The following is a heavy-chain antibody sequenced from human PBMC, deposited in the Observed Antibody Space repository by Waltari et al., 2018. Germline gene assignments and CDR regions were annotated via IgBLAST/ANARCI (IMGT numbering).Heavy chain of an antibody. V-gene: IGHV4-59*01. CDR2: IYYSGST. Sequence: QVQLQESGPGLVKPSETLSLTCTVSGGSISSYYWSWIRQPPGKGLEWIGYIYYSGSTNYNPSLKSRVTISGDTSKNQFSLKLSSVTAADTAVYYCARDRPINHHSSGWYVEESDAFDIWGQGTMVTVSS. CDR1: GGSISSYY. CDR3: ARDRPINHHSSGWYVEESDAFDI. J-gene: IGHJ3*02. D-gene: IGHD6-19*01.